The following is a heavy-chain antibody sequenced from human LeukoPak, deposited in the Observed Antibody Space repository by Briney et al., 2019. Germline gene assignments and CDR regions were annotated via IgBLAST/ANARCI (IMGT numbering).Heavy chain of an antibody. V-gene: IGHV3-53*01. D-gene: IGHD3-3*01. CDR1: GFTFGSYS. Sequence: GGSLRLSCAASGFTFGSYSMNWVRQAPGKGLEWVSVIYSGGSTYYADSVKGRFTISRDNSKNTLYLQMNSLRAEDTAVYYCAKDYDFWSGYPADAFDIWGQGTMVTVSS. CDR2: IYSGGST. CDR3: AKDYDFWSGYPADAFDI. J-gene: IGHJ3*02.